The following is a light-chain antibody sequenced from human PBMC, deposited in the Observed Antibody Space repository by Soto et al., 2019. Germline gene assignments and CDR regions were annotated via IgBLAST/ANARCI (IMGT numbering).Light chain of an antibody. CDR3: QQYGSSLPT. CDR2: GAS. CDR1: QNVANY. J-gene: IGKJ1*01. Sequence: IVLTQSPATLSLSPWERATLSCRASQNVANYLDWYQQKPGQAPRLLIYGASSRATGIPDRFSGSGSGTDFTLTISRLEPEDFAVYYCQQYGSSLPTFGQGTKVDIK. V-gene: IGKV3-20*01.